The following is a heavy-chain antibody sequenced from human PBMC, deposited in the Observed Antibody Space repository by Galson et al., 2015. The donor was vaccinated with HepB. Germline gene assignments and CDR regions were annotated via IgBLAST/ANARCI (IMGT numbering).Heavy chain of an antibody. CDR3: ARDKSDRGYSGYDTGIDY. Sequence: SVKVSCKASGYTLTSYGISWVRQAPGQGLEWMGWISAYNGNTNYAQKLQGRVTMTTDTSTSTAYMELRSLRSDDTAVYYCARDKSDRGYSGYDTGIDYWGQGTLVTVSS. CDR2: ISAYNGNT. D-gene: IGHD5-12*01. J-gene: IGHJ4*02. V-gene: IGHV1-18*04. CDR1: GYTLTSYG.